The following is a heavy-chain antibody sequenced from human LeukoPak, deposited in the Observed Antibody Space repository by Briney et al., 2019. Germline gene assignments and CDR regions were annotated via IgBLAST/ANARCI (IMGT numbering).Heavy chain of an antibody. J-gene: IGHJ4*02. Sequence: PGGSLRLSCAASGFTFSSYAMSWVRQAPGKGLEWVSAISGSGGSTYYADSAKGRFTISRDNSKNMLYLQMNSLRAEDTAVYYCAKTYYGSGSYYNPFDYWGQGTLVTVSS. V-gene: IGHV3-23*01. CDR3: AKTYYGSGSYYNPFDY. CDR1: GFTFSSYA. D-gene: IGHD3-10*01. CDR2: ISGSGGST.